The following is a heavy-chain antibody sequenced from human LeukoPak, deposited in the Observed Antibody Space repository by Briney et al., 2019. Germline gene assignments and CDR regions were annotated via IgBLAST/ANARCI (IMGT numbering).Heavy chain of an antibody. D-gene: IGHD5-18*01. CDR1: GGSISSSSYY. CDR2: IYYSGST. V-gene: IGHV4-39*07. J-gene: IGHJ4*02. CDR3: ARVGGLDTAMVDHFDY. Sequence: KASETPSLTCTVSGGSISSSSYYWGWIRQPPGTGLEWIGSIYYSGSTYYDPSLKSRVTISVDTSKNQFSQKLSSVTASDTAVYYCARVGGLDTAMVDHFDYWGQGTLVTVSS.